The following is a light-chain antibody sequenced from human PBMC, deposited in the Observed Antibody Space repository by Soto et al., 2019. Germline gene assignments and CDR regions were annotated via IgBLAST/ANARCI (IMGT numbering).Light chain of an antibody. CDR3: CSYAGSSTLV. V-gene: IGLV2-23*02. Sequence: QSVLTQPASVSGSPGQSITISCTGTSNDVGSYNLVPWYQQHPGKAPKVMIYEVNKRPSGASNRFSGSKSGNTASLTISGLQAEDEADYYCCSYAGSSTLVFGTGTKV. CDR1: SNDVGSYNL. CDR2: EVN. J-gene: IGLJ1*01.